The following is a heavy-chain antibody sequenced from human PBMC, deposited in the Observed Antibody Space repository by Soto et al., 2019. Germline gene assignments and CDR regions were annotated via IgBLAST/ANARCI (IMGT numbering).Heavy chain of an antibody. D-gene: IGHD5-18*01. V-gene: IGHV1-46*01. CDR3: ATDTPNDAFDI. J-gene: IGHJ3*02. Sequence: ASVKVSCKACGYTFTSYDMHWVRQAPGQGLEWMGIINPSGGSTSYAQKFQGRVTITGDKSTSTVYMELSSLRSEDTSVYYCATDTPNDAFDIWGQGTTVTVSS. CDR2: INPSGGST. CDR1: GYTFTSYD.